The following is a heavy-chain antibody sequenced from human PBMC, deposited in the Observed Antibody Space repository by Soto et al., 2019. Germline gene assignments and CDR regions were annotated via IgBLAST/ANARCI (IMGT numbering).Heavy chain of an antibody. Sequence: QVQLVESGGGLVKPGGTLRLSWAASGFTFSDYFMTLIRQAPGKGLEWVSYISSSGTTIFYADSVQGRFTISRDNAKKSLYQKINSMRAVDTAVDYCARVSIRCYSGFDPWGQGTLVSVSS. V-gene: IGHV3-11*01. J-gene: IGHJ5*02. CDR1: GFTFSDYF. CDR2: ISSSGTTI. D-gene: IGHD2-15*01. CDR3: ARVSIRCYSGFDP.